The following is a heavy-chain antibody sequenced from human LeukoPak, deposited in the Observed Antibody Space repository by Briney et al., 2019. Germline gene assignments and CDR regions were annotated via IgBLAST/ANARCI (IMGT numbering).Heavy chain of an antibody. V-gene: IGHV1-18*01. Sequence: ASVKVSCKASGYTFTSYGISWERQAPGQGLEWMGWISAYNGNTNYAQKLQGRVTMTTDTSTSTAYMELRSLRSDDTAVYYCARSIREPPRGYYFDYWGQGTLVTVSS. CDR1: GYTFTSYG. J-gene: IGHJ4*02. CDR2: ISAYNGNT. D-gene: IGHD1-26*01. CDR3: ARSIREPPRGYYFDY.